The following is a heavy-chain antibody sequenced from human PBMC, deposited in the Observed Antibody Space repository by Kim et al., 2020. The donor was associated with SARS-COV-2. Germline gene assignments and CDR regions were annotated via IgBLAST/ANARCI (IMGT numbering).Heavy chain of an antibody. Sequence: SETLSLTCAVSGGSISSSNWWSWVRQPPGKGLEWIGEIYHSGSKNYNPSLKSRVTISVDKSKNQFSLKLSSVTAADTAVYYCARRFYGSGSYGWGAIDYWGQGTLVTVSS. V-gene: IGHV4-4*02. D-gene: IGHD3-10*01. CDR2: IYHSGSK. CDR3: ARRFYGSGSYGWGAIDY. J-gene: IGHJ4*02. CDR1: GGSISSSNW.